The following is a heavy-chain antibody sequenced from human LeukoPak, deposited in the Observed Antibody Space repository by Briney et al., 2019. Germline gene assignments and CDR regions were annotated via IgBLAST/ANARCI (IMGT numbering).Heavy chain of an antibody. CDR2: ISAYNGNT. D-gene: IGHD2-2*01. J-gene: IGHJ4*02. Sequence: GASVKVSCKASGYTFTSYGISWVRQAPGQGLEWMGWISAYNGNTNYAQKLQGRITITRNTSISTAYMELSSLRSEDTAVYYCARAIRNQLLSDYWGQGTLVTVSS. CDR1: GYTFTSYG. CDR3: ARAIRNQLLSDY. V-gene: IGHV1-18*01.